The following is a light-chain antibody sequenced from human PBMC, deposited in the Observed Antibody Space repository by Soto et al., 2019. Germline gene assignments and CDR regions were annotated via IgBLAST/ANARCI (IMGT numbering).Light chain of an antibody. CDR2: RNN. J-gene: IGLJ2*01. CDR3: VAWDDSLSGVV. Sequence: QLVLTQPPSASGTPGQRVSISCSGSSSNIGSNYVYWYQQLPGTAPKLLIYRNNQRPSGVPDRFSGSNSGTSASLAISGLRSEDEADYYCVAWDDSLSGVVFGGGTKLTVL. CDR1: SSNIGSNY. V-gene: IGLV1-47*01.